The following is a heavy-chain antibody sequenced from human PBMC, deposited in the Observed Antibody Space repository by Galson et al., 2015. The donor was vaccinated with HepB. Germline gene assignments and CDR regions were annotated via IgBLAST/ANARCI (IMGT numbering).Heavy chain of an antibody. V-gene: IGHV3-23*01. CDR3: AQPPAMVRGVIVDY. CDR1: GFTFSSYA. J-gene: IGHJ4*02. D-gene: IGHD3-10*01. Sequence: CADSGFTFSSYAMSWVRQAPGKGLEWVSAISGSGGSTYYAESVQGRFTISRDNSKNTLYLQMNSLTAEDTAVYYCAQPPAMVRGVIVDYWGQGALVTVSS. CDR2: ISGSGGST.